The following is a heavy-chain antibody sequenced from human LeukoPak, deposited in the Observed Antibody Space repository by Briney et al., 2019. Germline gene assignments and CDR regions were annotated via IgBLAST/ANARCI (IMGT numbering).Heavy chain of an antibody. J-gene: IGHJ4*02. Sequence: SETLSLTCAVSGDSITSSSYYWGWIRQPPGKGLEWIGSLYYSGTTYYNPSLKSRVTISVDTSKNQFSLKLNSVTAADTAIYYCASLTGWYGPSNILGTTGGVDFWGQGTLVTVSS. CDR2: LYYSGTT. CDR3: ASLTGWYGPSNILGTTGGVDF. CDR1: GDSITSSSYY. V-gene: IGHV4-39*01. D-gene: IGHD6-19*01.